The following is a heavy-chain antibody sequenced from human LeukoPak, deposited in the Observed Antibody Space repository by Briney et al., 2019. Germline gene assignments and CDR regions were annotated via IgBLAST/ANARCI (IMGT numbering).Heavy chain of an antibody. Sequence: PSETLSLTCTVSGGSISSSSYYWGWIRQPPGTGLEWLGSIYYSGSTYYNPSLKSRVTISVDTSKNQFSLKLSSVTAADTAVYYCARGTGDSSGYYLDAFDIWGQGTMVTVSS. CDR2: IYYSGST. CDR3: ARGTGDSSGYYLDAFDI. CDR1: GGSISSSSYY. D-gene: IGHD3-22*01. J-gene: IGHJ3*02. V-gene: IGHV4-39*07.